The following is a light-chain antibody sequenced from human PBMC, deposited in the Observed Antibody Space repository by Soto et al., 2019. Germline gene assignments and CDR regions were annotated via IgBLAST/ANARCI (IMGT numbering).Light chain of an antibody. V-gene: IGKV3D-20*02. CDR1: QSVNSNF. CDR3: QQRSNWPPIT. CDR2: GAS. J-gene: IGKJ5*01. Sequence: EIVLTQSPGTLSLSPGERATLSCRASQSVNSNFLAWYQQKPGQAPRLLIFGASNRATGIPDRFSGSGSGTDFTLTISRLEPEDAAVYYCQQRSNWPPITFGQGTRLEIK.